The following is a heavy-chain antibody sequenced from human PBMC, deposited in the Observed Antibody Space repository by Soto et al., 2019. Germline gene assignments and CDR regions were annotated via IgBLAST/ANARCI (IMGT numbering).Heavy chain of an antibody. J-gene: IGHJ4*02. CDR2: IYYSGST. Sequence: TLSLTCTVSGGSISSGDYYWSWIRQPPGKGLEWIGYIYYSGSTYYNPSLKSRVTISVDTSKNQFSLKLSSVTAADTAVYYCARGLLRLGFDYWGQGTLVTVSS. CDR1: GGSISSGDYY. V-gene: IGHV4-30-4*01. CDR3: ARGLLRLGFDY. D-gene: IGHD2-21*02.